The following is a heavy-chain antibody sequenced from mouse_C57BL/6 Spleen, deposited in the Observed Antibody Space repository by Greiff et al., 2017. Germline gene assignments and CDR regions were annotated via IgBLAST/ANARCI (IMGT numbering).Heavy chain of an antibody. CDR2: IYPRSGNT. Sequence: VQLQQSGAELARPGASVKLSCKASGYTFTSYGISWVKQRTGQGLEWIGEIYPRSGNTYYNEKFKGKATLTADKSSSTAYTELRSLTSEDSAVYFCARYGYDPYYYAMDYWGQGTSVTVSS. D-gene: IGHD2-2*01. V-gene: IGHV1-81*01. CDR3: ARYGYDPYYYAMDY. CDR1: GYTFTSYG. J-gene: IGHJ4*01.